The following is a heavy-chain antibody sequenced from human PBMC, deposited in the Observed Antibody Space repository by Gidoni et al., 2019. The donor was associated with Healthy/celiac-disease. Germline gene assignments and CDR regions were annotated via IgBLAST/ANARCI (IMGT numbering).Heavy chain of an antibody. Sequence: QVQLVESGGGLVKPGGSLRLSCAASGVAFSDYYMSWLRQAPGKGLEWVSYICSSGSTIYYADAVKGRFTISRDNAKNSLYLQMNSLRAEDAAVYYCAREEVVVVAATPDYWGQGTLVTVSS. J-gene: IGHJ4*02. CDR1: GVAFSDYY. D-gene: IGHD2-15*01. V-gene: IGHV3-11*01. CDR2: ICSSGSTI. CDR3: AREEVVVVAATPDY.